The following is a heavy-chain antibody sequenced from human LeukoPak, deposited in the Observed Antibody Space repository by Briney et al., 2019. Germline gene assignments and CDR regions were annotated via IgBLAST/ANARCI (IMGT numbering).Heavy chain of an antibody. CDR2: INQDGSEK. Sequence: QSGGSLRLSCAASGFTFSSYWMSWVRQAPGKGLEWVANINQDGSEKYCVDSVKGRFTISRDNTKNSLYLQMNSLRVDDTAVYYCARDRPHYGTTNLFDPWGQGTLVTVSS. J-gene: IGHJ5*02. D-gene: IGHD1/OR15-1a*01. CDR3: ARDRPHYGTTNLFDP. V-gene: IGHV3-7*01. CDR1: GFTFSSYW.